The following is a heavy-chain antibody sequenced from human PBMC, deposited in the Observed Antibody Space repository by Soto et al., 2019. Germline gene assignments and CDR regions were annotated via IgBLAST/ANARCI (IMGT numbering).Heavy chain of an antibody. Sequence: SLRLSCAASGFTFSSYGIHWVRQAPGKGLEWVGFISYEGSDKYYADSVKGRFTISRDNSKDMVYLQLNSLRANDTAVYFCAKEMTTVFFYHGMDVWGQGTTVTVSS. V-gene: IGHV3-30*18. D-gene: IGHD4-4*01. J-gene: IGHJ6*02. CDR1: GFTFSSYG. CDR2: ISYEGSDK. CDR3: AKEMTTVFFYHGMDV.